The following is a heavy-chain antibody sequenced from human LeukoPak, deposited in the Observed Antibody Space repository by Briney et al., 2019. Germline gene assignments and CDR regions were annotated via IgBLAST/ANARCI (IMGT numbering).Heavy chain of an antibody. CDR3: ARARGAFDI. CDR1: GYTFTSYY. CDR2: INPRDGST. D-gene: IGHD3-10*01. Sequence: GASVKVSCKASGYTFTSYYMHWVRQAPGQGLEWMGIINPRDGSTSYYQKYHGRVTMTMDTSTSTDYMELSSLSSGATAVYYCARARGAFDIWGQGTMVTVSS. J-gene: IGHJ3*02. V-gene: IGHV1-46*01.